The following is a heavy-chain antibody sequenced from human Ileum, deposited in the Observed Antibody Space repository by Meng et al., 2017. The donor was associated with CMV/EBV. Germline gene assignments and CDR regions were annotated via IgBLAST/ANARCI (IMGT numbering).Heavy chain of an antibody. CDR3: ARVESNSSGWFVSY. D-gene: IGHD6-19*01. Sequence: QRRRQESSTGLVKHAETLSSISTVSGGSISSSSYYWAWIRQPPGKGLEWIGSIYYSGSTYYNPSLKSQVTISVDTSKNQFSLKLTSVTAADTAVHFCARVESNSSGWFVSYWGQGALVTVSS. CDR1: GGSISSSSYY. J-gene: IGHJ4*02. V-gene: IGHV4-39*07. CDR2: IYYSGST.